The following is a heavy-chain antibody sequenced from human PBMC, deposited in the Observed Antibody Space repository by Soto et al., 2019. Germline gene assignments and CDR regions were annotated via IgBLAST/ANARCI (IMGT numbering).Heavy chain of an antibody. CDR1: GGTFSSYT. V-gene: IGHV1-69*02. Sequence: QVQLVQSGAEVKKPGSSVKVSYKASGGTFSSYTISWVRQAPGQGLEWMGRIIPILGIANYAQKFQGRVMITADKSTSTAYMELSSLRSEDTAVYYCARALPAATYYYYGMDVWGQGTTVTVSS. CDR3: ARALPAATYYYYGMDV. CDR2: IIPILGIA. J-gene: IGHJ6*02. D-gene: IGHD2-2*01.